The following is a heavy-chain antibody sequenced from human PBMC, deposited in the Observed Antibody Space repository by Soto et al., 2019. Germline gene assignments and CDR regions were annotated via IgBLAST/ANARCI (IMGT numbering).Heavy chain of an antibody. CDR2: IIPIFGTA. V-gene: IGHV1-69*01. CDR3: ARERHSGYDFDY. CDR1: GGTFSSYA. D-gene: IGHD5-12*01. J-gene: IGHJ4*02. Sequence: QVQLVQSGAAVKTPGSSVKVSCKASGGTFSSYAISWVRQAPGQGLEWMGGIIPIFGTANYAQKFQGRVTITADESTSTAYMELSSLRSEDTAVYYCARERHSGYDFDYWGQGTLVTVSS.